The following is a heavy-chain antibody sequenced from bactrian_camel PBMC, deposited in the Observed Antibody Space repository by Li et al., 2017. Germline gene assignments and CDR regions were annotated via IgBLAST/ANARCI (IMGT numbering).Heavy chain of an antibody. CDR3: AADEAGLVFHSTCARFDDLSH. CDR2: IKTGGGTT. Sequence: QLVESGGGSVQAGGSLRFSCVASTSTYARACLAWFRQAPGKEREGVAHIKTGGGTTYVADSVKGRFTISEDSVKNTVYLRMNSLKPEDTGVYYCAADEAGLVFHSTCARFDDLSHWGQGTQVTVS. D-gene: IGHD3*01. CDR1: TSTYARAC. V-gene: IGHV3S25*01. J-gene: IGHJ4*01.